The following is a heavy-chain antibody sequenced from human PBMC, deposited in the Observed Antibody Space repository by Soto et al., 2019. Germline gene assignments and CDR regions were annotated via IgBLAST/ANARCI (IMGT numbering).Heavy chain of an antibody. V-gene: IGHV3-30*03. J-gene: IGHJ6*02. CDR1: GFTFSSFG. CDR3: ASGEYSSSWPYYYYYGMDV. D-gene: IGHD6-6*01. CDR2: ISYDGSNK. Sequence: PGGSLRLSCAASGFTFSSFGMSWVRQAPGKGLEWVAVISYDGSNKYYADSVKGRFTISRDNSKNTLYLQMNSLRAEDTAVYYCASGEYSSSWPYYYYYGMDVWGQGTTVTVS.